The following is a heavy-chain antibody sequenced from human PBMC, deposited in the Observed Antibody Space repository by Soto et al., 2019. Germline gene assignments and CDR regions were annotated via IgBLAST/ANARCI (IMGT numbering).Heavy chain of an antibody. CDR1: GFIFSHYA. J-gene: IGHJ4*02. D-gene: IGHD1-1*01. Sequence: DVQLLESGGGLAQPGGSLRLSCEASGFIFSHYAMTWVRQAPGKGLEWVSTVAYNGDPYSPDSVKGRFTISRDNSRNTVTLQMTSLRAEDTAVYFCAKTRGTTVPSETRTFDYWGQGTLVTVSS. CDR2: VAYNGDP. CDR3: AKTRGTTVPSETRTFDY. V-gene: IGHV3-23*01.